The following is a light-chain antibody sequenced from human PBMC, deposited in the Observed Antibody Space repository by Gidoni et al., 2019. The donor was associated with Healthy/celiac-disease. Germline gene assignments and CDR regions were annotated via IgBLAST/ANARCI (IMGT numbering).Light chain of an antibody. V-gene: IGKV3-20*01. J-gene: IGKJ4*01. Sequence: EIVLTQSPGTLSLSPGERATLSCRASQRVSSSYLAWYQQKPGQAPRLLIYGASSRATGIPDRCSGSGSGTDCTLTISRLEPEDFAVYYCQQYGSSPALTFGGGTKVEIK. CDR2: GAS. CDR3: QQYGSSPALT. CDR1: QRVSSSY.